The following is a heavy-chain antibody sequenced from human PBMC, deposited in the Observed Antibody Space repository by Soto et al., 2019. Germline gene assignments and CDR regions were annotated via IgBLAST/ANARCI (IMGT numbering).Heavy chain of an antibody. V-gene: IGHV3-48*02. CDR3: AGGGDYSWGSYRSVDY. D-gene: IGHD3-16*02. CDR1: EITFSTFT. CDR2: ISSDSGTM. Sequence: EVQLVESGGGLVQPGGSLRLSCAASEITFSTFTMNWVRQAPGKGLEWVSYISSDSGTMYYADSVRGRFTISRDNSKNSLYLQMTSLRDEDTAVYHCAGGGDYSWGSYRSVDYWGQGTLVTVSS. J-gene: IGHJ4*02.